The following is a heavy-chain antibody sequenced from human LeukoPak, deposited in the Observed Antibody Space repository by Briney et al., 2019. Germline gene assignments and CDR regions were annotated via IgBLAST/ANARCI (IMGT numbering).Heavy chain of an antibody. V-gene: IGHV1-8*01. J-gene: IGHJ3*02. CDR1: GYTFTSYD. CDR2: MNPNSGNT. Sequence: GASVKVSCKASGYTFTSYDINWVRQATGQGLEWMGWMNPNSGNTGYAQKFQGRVTMTRNTSISTAYMELSSLRSEDTAVYYCARVPNYYESSGYYIDAFDIWGQGTMVTVSS. D-gene: IGHD3-22*01. CDR3: ARVPNYYESSGYYIDAFDI.